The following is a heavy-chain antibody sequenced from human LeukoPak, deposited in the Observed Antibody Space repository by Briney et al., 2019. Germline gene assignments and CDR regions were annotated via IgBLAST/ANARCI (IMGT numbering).Heavy chain of an antibody. D-gene: IGHD3-22*01. CDR3: ARHSGYHSTMYLDY. Sequence: GASVKVPCKTSGGTFNSYAISWVRQAPGQGLEWMGGITAIFRTTNYAQKFQGRVTITADESMSTVYMELSSLRSEDTAVYYCARHSGYHSTMYLDYWGQGTLVTVSS. J-gene: IGHJ4*02. V-gene: IGHV1-69*13. CDR2: ITAIFRTT. CDR1: GGTFNSYA.